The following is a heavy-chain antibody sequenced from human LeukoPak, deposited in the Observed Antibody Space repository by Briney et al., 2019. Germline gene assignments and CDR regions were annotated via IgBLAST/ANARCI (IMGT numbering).Heavy chain of an antibody. Sequence: VSVKVSCKASGYTFTGYYMHWVRQAPGQGLEWMGWINPNSGGTNYAQKFQGWVTMTRDTSISTAYMELSRLRSDDTAVYYCARGQVGSSRGDFDYWGQGTLVTVSS. V-gene: IGHV1-2*04. D-gene: IGHD6-13*01. J-gene: IGHJ4*02. CDR1: GYTFTGYY. CDR3: ARGQVGSSRGDFDY. CDR2: INPNSGGT.